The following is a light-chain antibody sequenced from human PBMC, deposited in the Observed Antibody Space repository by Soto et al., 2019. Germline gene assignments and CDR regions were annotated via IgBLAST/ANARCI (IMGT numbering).Light chain of an antibody. CDR3: QQYGTSPRT. V-gene: IGKV3-20*01. CDR1: QSVRSNY. CDR2: GAS. J-gene: IGKJ5*01. Sequence: VLAQSPGTLSLSPGQRATLSCRASQSVRSNYLAWYHQKPGQAPRLLIYGASNRDTGIPDRFSGSGSGTDFTLTISRLEPEDFAVYYCQQYGTSPRTFGQGTRLEIK.